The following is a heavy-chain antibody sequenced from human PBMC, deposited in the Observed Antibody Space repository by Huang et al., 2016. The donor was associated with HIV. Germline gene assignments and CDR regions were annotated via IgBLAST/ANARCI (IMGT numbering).Heavy chain of an antibody. J-gene: IGHJ5*02. CDR3: VTSRKTISGGRVGWFDP. CDR2: LDAIEGGT. D-gene: IGHD3-3*01. CDR1: GKSVSEVA. Sequence: QVQLVQFGAEVKKPGASVKVSCKVSGKSVSEVAMHWVRQAPGKGLEGRGGLDAIEGGTGYPQKFQGRVSMTEDTSTDTADMELSGLRSDDTAVYYCVTSRKTISGGRVGWFDPWGQGTLVTVSS. V-gene: IGHV1-24*01.